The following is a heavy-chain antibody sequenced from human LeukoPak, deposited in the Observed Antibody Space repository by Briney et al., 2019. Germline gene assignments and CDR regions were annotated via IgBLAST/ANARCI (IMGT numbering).Heavy chain of an antibody. J-gene: IGHJ4*02. V-gene: IGHV4-4*02. CDR3: AGERGEEYSSGWYKRNYFDN. Sequence: PSETLSLTCAVSGGSISSSNWWSWVRQPPGKGLEWIGEIYHSGSTNYNPSLKSRVTISVDKSKNQFSLKLTSVTGADTAVYYCAGERGEEYSSGWYKRNYFDNWGQGIRVTVSS. CDR1: GGSISSSNW. CDR2: IYHSGST. D-gene: IGHD6-19*01.